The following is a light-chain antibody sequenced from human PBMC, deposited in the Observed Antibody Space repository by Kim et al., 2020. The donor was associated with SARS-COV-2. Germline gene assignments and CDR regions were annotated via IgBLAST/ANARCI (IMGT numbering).Light chain of an antibody. CDR2: GAS. CDR1: QSVSSSY. Sequence: EVVLAQSPGTLSLSPGERATLSCRASQSVSSSYLAWYQHKPGQAPRLLIYGASSRATGIPDRFRGSGSGTDFTLTISRLEPEDFAVYYCQHYGSSPGLTFGGGTKVDIK. V-gene: IGKV3-20*01. CDR3: QHYGSSPGLT. J-gene: IGKJ4*01.